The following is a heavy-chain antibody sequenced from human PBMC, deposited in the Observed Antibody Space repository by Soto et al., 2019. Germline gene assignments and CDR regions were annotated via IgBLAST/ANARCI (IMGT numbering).Heavy chain of an antibody. V-gene: IGHV1-69*01. CDR3: ARDSSSLPSFGYYYYYYDMDV. J-gene: IGHJ6*02. D-gene: IGHD3-10*01. Sequence: SVKVSCNASGGTFSSYAISWVRQAPGQGLKWMGGIIPIFGTANYAQKFQGRVTITADESTSTAYMELSSVKSEDTAVYYCARDSSSLPSFGYYYYYYDMDVWGLATTVTVSS. CDR2: IIPIFGTA. CDR1: GGTFSSYA.